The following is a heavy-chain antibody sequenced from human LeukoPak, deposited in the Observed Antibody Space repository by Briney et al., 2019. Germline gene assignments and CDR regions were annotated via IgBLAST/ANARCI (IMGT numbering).Heavy chain of an antibody. D-gene: IGHD4-17*01. Sequence: KTSQTLSLTCTVSGGSISSGDYYWNWIRQHPGKGLEWIAYIYHSGSTYYSPSLKSRVTLSVDTSRNQFSLRLTSVTAADTAVYYCARNGDYSADSWGQGILLTVSS. CDR3: ARNGDYSADS. CDR1: GGSISSGDYY. J-gene: IGHJ4*02. CDR2: IYHSGST. V-gene: IGHV4-31*03.